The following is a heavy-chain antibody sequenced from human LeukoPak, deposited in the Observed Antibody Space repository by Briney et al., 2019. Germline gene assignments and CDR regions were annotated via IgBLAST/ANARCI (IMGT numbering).Heavy chain of an antibody. CDR3: ARDQRGSYPTFDY. V-gene: IGHV7-4-1*02. J-gene: IGHJ4*02. Sequence: ASVKVSCKASGYTLTSYDINWVRQAPGQGLEWMGWINTNTGNPTYAQGFTGRFVFSLDTSVSTAYLQISSLKAEDTAVYYCARDQRGSYPTFDYWGQGTLVTVSS. D-gene: IGHD1-26*01. CDR1: GYTLTSYD. CDR2: INTNTGNP.